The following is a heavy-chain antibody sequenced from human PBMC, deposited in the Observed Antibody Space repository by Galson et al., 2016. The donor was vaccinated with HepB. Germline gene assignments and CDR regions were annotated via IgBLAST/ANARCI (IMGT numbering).Heavy chain of an antibody. D-gene: IGHD3-10*02. CDR2: IFYSGSS. V-gene: IGHV4-31*03. Sequence: TLSLTCSVSGGSISSGGYYWSWIRQHPGKGLEWIGYIFYSGSSYYNPSLKSRITISVDTSRNQFSLKLRSVTAADTAVYYCARYVPRNIGATVKGPGVVNRHYSSLDVWGPGTTVTVSS. CDR1: GGSISSGGYY. CDR3: ARYVPRNIGATVKGPGVVNRHYSSLDV. J-gene: IGHJ6*02.